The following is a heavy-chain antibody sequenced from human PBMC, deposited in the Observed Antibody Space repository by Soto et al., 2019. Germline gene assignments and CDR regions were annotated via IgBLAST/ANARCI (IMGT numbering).Heavy chain of an antibody. CDR2: IYSGGST. V-gene: IGHV3-53*01. CDR3: ASSGYDYYYGMDV. CDR1: GFTVSSNY. Sequence: PGGSLRLSCAASGFTVSSNYMSWVRQAPGKGLEWVSVIYSGGSTYYADSVKGRFTISRDNSKNTLYLQMNSLRAEDTAVYYCASSGYDYYYGMDVWGQGTTVTVSS. J-gene: IGHJ6*02.